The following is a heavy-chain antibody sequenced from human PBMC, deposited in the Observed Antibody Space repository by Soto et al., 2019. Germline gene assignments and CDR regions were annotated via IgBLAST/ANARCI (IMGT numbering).Heavy chain of an antibody. V-gene: IGHV1-18*01. J-gene: IGHJ4*02. CDR1: GYTFTSYG. Sequence: GASVKVSCKASGYTFTSYGISWLRQAPGQGLEWMGWISAYNGNPNYAQKLQGRVTMTTDTSTSTAYMELRSLRSDDTAVYYCTTRTFYYDSSGYYCTYWGQGTLVTVSS. CDR3: TTRTFYYDSSGYYCTY. CDR2: ISAYNGNP. D-gene: IGHD3-22*01.